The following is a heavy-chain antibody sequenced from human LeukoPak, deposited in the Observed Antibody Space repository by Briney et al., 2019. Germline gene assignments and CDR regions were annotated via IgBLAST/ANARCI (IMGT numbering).Heavy chain of an antibody. D-gene: IGHD3-16*01. Sequence: GGSLRLSCAASGFTFSSYSMNWVRQAPGNGLEWLSYISSTSSAIYYADSLKGRFTISRDNAKNSLYLQMDSLRAEDTAVYYCARVIGSYGDSAYWGQGTLVTVSS. CDR1: GFTFSSYS. J-gene: IGHJ4*02. CDR3: ARVIGSYGDSAY. V-gene: IGHV3-48*04. CDR2: ISSTSSAI.